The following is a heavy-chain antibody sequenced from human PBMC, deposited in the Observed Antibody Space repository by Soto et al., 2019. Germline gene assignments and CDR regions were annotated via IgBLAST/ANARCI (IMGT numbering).Heavy chain of an antibody. V-gene: IGHV3-15*07. Sequence: GGSLRLSCAASGFTFSNAWMNWVRQAPGKGLEWVGRIKSKTDGGTTDYAAPVKGRFTISRDDSKNTLYLQMNSLKTEDTAVYYCTTQYAYYYDSSGYYSFDYWGQGTLVTVSS. CDR3: TTQYAYYYDSSGYYSFDY. CDR1: GFTFSNAW. J-gene: IGHJ4*02. CDR2: IKSKTDGGTT. D-gene: IGHD3-22*01.